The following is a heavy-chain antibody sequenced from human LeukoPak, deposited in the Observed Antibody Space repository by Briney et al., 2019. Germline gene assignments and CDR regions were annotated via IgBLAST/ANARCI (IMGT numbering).Heavy chain of an antibody. CDR2: IYYSGST. CDR1: GGSISSSSYY. D-gene: IGHD6-13*01. CDR3: ARFSSSSWFGLDY. V-gene: IGHV4-39*07. J-gene: IGHJ4*02. Sequence: SETLSLTCTVSGGSISSSSYYWGWIRQPPGKGLEWIGSIYYSGSTYYNPSLKSRVTISVDTSKNQFSLKLSSVTAADTAVYYCARFSSSSWFGLDYWGQGTLVTVSS.